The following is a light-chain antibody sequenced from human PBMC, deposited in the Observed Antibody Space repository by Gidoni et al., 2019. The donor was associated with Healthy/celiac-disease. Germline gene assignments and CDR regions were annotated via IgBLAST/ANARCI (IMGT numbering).Light chain of an antibody. CDR1: QSISSW. Sequence: DSQMTQSPSTLSASVGDRVTITCRASQSISSWLAWYQQKPGKAPKLLIYKASSLESGVPSRFSGSGSGTAFTLTISSLQPDDFATYYCQQYNSYSLTFXQXTKLEIK. CDR3: QQYNSYSLT. J-gene: IGKJ2*01. CDR2: KAS. V-gene: IGKV1-5*03.